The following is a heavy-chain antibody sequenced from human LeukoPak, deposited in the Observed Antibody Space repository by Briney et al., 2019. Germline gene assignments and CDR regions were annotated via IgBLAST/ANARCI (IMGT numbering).Heavy chain of an antibody. Sequence: GGSLRLSCAASGFTFSNYWMHWVRQAPGKGLVWVSRINSDGSITSYADSVKGRFTISRDNAKNSLYLQMNSLRAEDTAVYYCARKGILTGYPNDYYYYYMDVWGKGTTVTISS. CDR1: GFTFSNYW. V-gene: IGHV3-74*01. J-gene: IGHJ6*03. CDR2: INSDGSIT. CDR3: ARKGILTGYPNDYYYYYMDV. D-gene: IGHD3-9*01.